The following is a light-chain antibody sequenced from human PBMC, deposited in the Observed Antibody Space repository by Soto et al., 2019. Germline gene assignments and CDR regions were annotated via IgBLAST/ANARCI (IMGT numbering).Light chain of an antibody. CDR1: SSNIGAGYD. CDR3: QAYDSSLSGSYV. V-gene: IGLV1-40*01. Sequence: QSVLTQPPSVSGAPGRRVTISCTGSSSNIGAGYDVHWYQQLPGRAPKLLIYANTNRPSGVPDRFSGSKSGTSASLATTGLQAEDEADYYCQAYDSSLSGSYVFGTGTKVTV. CDR2: ANT. J-gene: IGLJ1*01.